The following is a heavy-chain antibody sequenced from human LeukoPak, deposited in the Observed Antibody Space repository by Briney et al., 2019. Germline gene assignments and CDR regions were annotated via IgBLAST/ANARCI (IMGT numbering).Heavy chain of an antibody. J-gene: IGHJ4*02. CDR3: AGGNSPTPFDY. CDR1: GFTFDDYA. CDR2: ISWNSGSI. D-gene: IGHD4-23*01. Sequence: GGSLRLSCAASGFTFDDYAMHWVRQAPGKGLEWVSGISWNSGSIGYADSVKGRFTISRDNAKNSLYLQMNSLRAEDMALYYCAGGNSPTPFDYWGQGTLVTVSS. V-gene: IGHV3-9*03.